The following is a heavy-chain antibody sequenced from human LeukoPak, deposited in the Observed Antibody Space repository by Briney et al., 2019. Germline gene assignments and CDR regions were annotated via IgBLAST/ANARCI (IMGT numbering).Heavy chain of an antibody. CDR3: AKQELGIFQGSDY. V-gene: IGHV3-33*06. J-gene: IGHJ4*02. CDR1: GFTFSSYG. D-gene: IGHD7-27*01. CDR2: IWYDGSNK. Sequence: PGRSLRLSCAASGFTFSSYGMHWVRQAPGKGLEWVAVIWYDGSNKYYADSVKGRFTISRDNSKNTLFLQMNSLRAEDTAVYYCAKQELGIFQGSDYWGQGTLVTVSS.